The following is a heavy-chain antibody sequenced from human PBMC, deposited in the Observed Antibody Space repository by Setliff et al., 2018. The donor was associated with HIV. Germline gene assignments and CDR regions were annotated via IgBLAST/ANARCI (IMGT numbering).Heavy chain of an antibody. CDR1: GGSINSSSYY. V-gene: IGHV4-39*01. Sequence: PSETLSLTCTVSGGSINSSSYYWGWIRQPPGKGLECIGTIYYHGSTYYNPSLKSRVTISIDTSKNQFSLQLTSVTAADTAVYYCVNPSGAMGDFDSWGQGTLVTVS. J-gene: IGHJ4*02. D-gene: IGHD3-16*01. CDR3: VNPSGAMGDFDS. CDR2: IYYHGST.